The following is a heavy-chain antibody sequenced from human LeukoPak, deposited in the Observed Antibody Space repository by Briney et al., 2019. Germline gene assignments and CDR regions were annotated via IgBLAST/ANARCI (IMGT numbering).Heavy chain of an antibody. D-gene: IGHD2-21*02. J-gene: IGHJ6*02. CDR1: GFTFSSYG. CDR3: ARERERAYCGGDCYSDYGMDV. CDR2: IWYDGSNK. V-gene: IGHV3-33*01. Sequence: GGSLRLSCAASGFTFSSYGMHWVRQAPGKGLEWVAVIWYDGSNKYYADSVKGRFTISRDNSKNTLCLQMNSLRAEDTAVYYCARERERAYCGGDCYSDYGMDVWGQGTTVTVSS.